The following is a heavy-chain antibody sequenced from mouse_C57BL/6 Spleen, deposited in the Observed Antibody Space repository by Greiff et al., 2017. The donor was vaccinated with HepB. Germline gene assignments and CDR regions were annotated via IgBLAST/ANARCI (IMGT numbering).Heavy chain of an antibody. CDR3: ARRGGSSPFAY. J-gene: IGHJ3*01. V-gene: IGHV5-17*01. CDR2: ISSGSSTI. D-gene: IGHD1-1*01. CDR1: GFTFSDYG. Sequence: EVMLVESGGGLVKPGGSLKLSCAASGFTFSDYGMHWVRQAPEKGLEWVAYISSGSSTIYYADTVKGRSTISRDNAKNTLFLQMASLRSEDTAMYYGARRGGSSPFAYWGQGTLVTVSA.